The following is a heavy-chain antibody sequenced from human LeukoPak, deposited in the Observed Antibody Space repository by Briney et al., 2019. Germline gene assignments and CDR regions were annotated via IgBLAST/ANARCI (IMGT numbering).Heavy chain of an antibody. V-gene: IGHV1-2*02. CDR3: ARVPLKGYNSPRRHFDY. CDR1: GYTFSGYY. Sequence: ASVNVSCKASGYTFSGYYMHWVRQAPGQGLDWMGWINPNSCGTNYAQKFQGRVTMTRDTSISTAYMELSRLRSDDTAVYYCARVPLKGYNSPRRHFDYWGQGTLVTVSS. CDR2: INPNSCGT. J-gene: IGHJ4*02. D-gene: IGHD5-24*01.